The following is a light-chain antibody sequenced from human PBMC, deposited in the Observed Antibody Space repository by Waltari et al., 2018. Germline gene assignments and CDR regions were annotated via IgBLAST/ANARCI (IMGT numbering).Light chain of an antibody. CDR1: RLGDTV. CDR2: QDT. Sequence: SYELTQPPSVSVSPGKTVSITCSGDRLGDTVASWYQQKPGQSPVMVIYQDTQRPSGIPERFSGSNSGNTATLTISGTQIMDEADYYCQTWDGSTAVFGGGTKVTVL. V-gene: IGLV3-1*01. CDR3: QTWDGSTAV. J-gene: IGLJ3*02.